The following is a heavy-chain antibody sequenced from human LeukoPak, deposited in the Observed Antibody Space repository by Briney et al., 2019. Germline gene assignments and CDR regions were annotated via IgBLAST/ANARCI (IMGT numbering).Heavy chain of an antibody. D-gene: IGHD3-22*01. Sequence: ASVKVSCKASGYTFTSYYMHWVRQAPGQGLEWMGIINPSGGSTSYAQKFQGRVTMTRDTSTSTAYMEMSSLRSEDTAVYYCASPVYDSRDYYHKDDAFDIWGQGTMVTVSS. V-gene: IGHV1-46*01. CDR2: INPSGGST. J-gene: IGHJ3*02. CDR1: GYTFTSYY. CDR3: ASPVYDSRDYYHKDDAFDI.